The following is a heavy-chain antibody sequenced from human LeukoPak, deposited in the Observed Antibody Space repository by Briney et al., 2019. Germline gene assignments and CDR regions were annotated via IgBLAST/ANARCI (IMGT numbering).Heavy chain of an antibody. CDR1: GFTFSSYW. J-gene: IGHJ3*02. CDR2: IKQDGSEK. V-gene: IGHV3-7*01. CDR3: ARDSGKTSDAFDI. Sequence: PGGSLRLSCAAPGFTFSSYWMSWVRQAPGKGLEWVANIKQDGSEKYYVDSVKGRFTISRDNAKNSLYLQMNSLRAEDTAVYYCARDSGKTSDAFDIWGQGTMVTVSS.